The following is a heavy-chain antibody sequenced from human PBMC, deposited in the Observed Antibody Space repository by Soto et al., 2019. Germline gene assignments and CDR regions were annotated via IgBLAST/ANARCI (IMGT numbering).Heavy chain of an antibody. D-gene: IGHD3-10*01. J-gene: IGHJ4*02. CDR2: ISGSGGST. Sequence: EVQLLESGGGLVQPGGSLRLSCAASGFTFSSYAMSWVRQAPGKGLEWVSAISGSGGSTYYADSVKGRFTISRDNSKNTLYLQMTSLRAEDTAVYYCAPHLWFGELYYWGQGPLVTVSS. CDR3: APHLWFGELYY. V-gene: IGHV3-23*01. CDR1: GFTFSSYA.